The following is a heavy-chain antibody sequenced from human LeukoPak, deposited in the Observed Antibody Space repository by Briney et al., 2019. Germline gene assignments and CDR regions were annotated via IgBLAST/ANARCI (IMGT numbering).Heavy chain of an antibody. CDR1: GFTFSSSW. CDR2: IKQDGSEN. Sequence: PGGSLRLSCVASGFTFSSSWMSWVRQAPGKGLEWVANIKQDGSENSYVESVRGQFTISRDNAKNSLYLQLNSLRAEDTALYYCARDNPPDYWGQGTLVTVSS. J-gene: IGHJ4*02. V-gene: IGHV3-7*03. CDR3: ARDNPPDY.